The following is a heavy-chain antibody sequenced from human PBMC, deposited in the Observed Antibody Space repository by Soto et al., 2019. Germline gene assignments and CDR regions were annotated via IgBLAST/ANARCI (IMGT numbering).Heavy chain of an antibody. V-gene: IGHV4-59*01. CDR2: IYYSGST. J-gene: IGHJ4*02. D-gene: IGHD2-2*01. CDR1: GGSISSYY. CDR3: ARLDCVTTSCHFDY. Sequence: PSETLSLTCTVSGGSISSYYWSWIRQPPGKGLEWIGYIYYSGSTNCNPSLQSRVTMSIDTSKNQLSLRLRSVTAADAAVYYCARLDCVTTSCHFDYWGQGALVTVSS.